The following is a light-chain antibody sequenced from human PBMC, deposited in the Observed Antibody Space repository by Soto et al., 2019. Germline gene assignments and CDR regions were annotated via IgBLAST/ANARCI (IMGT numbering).Light chain of an antibody. V-gene: IGKV3-15*01. J-gene: IGKJ5*01. CDR2: YAS. Sequence: EIMMTQSPATLSVSPGERATLSCRASQSVGNNLAWYQQKPCQTPRLLIYYASTRATRIPARFSGSGSGTELPLTSSSLQSEDFALYYCQQYNDWPPITFGQGTRLEIK. CDR3: QQYNDWPPIT. CDR1: QSVGNN.